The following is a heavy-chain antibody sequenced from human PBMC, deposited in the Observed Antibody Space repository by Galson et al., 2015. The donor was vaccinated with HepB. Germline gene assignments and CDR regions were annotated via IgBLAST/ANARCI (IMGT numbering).Heavy chain of an antibody. Sequence: SLRFSCAASGLSLSTYWMTWTRQAPGRGLEWGANLNREGTEGTHVGSVRGPFANQRDDAETYLFLHMNSLRAKDTAAYDCARITYHWNGMDVWGQGTTVTVSS. CDR3: ARITYHWNGMDV. J-gene: IGHJ6*02. V-gene: IGHV3-7*01. CDR2: LNREGTEG. D-gene: IGHD1-1*01. CDR1: GLSLSTYW.